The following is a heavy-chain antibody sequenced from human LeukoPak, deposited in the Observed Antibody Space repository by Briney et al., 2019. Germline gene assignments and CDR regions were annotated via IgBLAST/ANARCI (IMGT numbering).Heavy chain of an antibody. J-gene: IGHJ3*02. CDR1: GFTFSSYG. CDR2: IRYDGSNK. Sequence: GGSLRLSCAASGFTFSSYGMHWVRQAPGKGLEWVAFIRYDGSNKYYADSVKGRFTISRDNSKNTLYLQMNSLRAEDTAVYYCATWELGDFDIWGQGTMVTVSP. D-gene: IGHD1-26*01. CDR3: ATWELGDFDI. V-gene: IGHV3-30*02.